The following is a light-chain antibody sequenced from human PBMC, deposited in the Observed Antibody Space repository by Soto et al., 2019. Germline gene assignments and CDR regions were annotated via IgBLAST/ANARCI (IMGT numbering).Light chain of an antibody. CDR3: LQTTQFPWT. CDR2: EVS. CDR1: QSLLNSGGKTY. J-gene: IGKJ1*01. V-gene: IGKV2D-29*01. Sequence: DNMMTQTPLSLSVTPGQPASISCKSSQSLLNSGGKTYLYWYLQKPGQPPQLLIYEVSKRSSGVPDRVSGSGSGTDFTLHISRVEAEDVGVYYCLQTTQFPWTFGQGTKVEIK.